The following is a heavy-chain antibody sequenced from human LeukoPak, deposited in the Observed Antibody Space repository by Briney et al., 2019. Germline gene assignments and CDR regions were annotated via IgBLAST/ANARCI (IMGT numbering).Heavy chain of an antibody. CDR2: IKQDGSEK. D-gene: IGHD7-27*01. J-gene: IGHJ2*01. V-gene: IGHV3-7*03. Sequence: GGSLRLSCAASGLTLSTFWMSWVRQVPGKGLEWMANIKQDGSEKYFVDSVKGRFTISRDNAKNSLYLQMNSLRAEDTAVYYCARLTGDDWYFDLWGRGTLVTVSS. CDR3: ARLTGDDWYFDL. CDR1: GLTLSTFW.